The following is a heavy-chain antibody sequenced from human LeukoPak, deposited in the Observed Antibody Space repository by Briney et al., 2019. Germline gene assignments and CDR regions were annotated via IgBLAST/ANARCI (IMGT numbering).Heavy chain of an antibody. J-gene: IGHJ4*02. CDR3: ARKNGLDY. CDR1: GFTFDDYG. Sequence: PGGSLRLSCAASGFTFDDYGMSWVRQAPGKGLEWVANIKQDGSEKYYVDSVKGRFTISRDNAKNSLYLQMNSLRAEDTAVYYCARKNGLDYWGQGTLVTVSS. CDR2: IKQDGSEK. V-gene: IGHV3-7*01.